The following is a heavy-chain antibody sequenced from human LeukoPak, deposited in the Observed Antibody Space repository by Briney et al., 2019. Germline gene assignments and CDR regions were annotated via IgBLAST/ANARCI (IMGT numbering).Heavy chain of an antibody. CDR1: GFTFSTYS. V-gene: IGHV3-21*01. CDR2: SSSNSTYI. J-gene: IGHJ4*02. D-gene: IGHD3-22*01. CDR3: ARGEGPGYYYDSSGDAPDY. Sequence: PGGSLRLACAASGFTFSTYSMNWVRQAPGKVLEWVSSSSSNSTYIYYADSLKDRFTISRDNANNSLSLQMNSLRAEDTAVFYCARGEGPGYYYDSSGDAPDYWGQGTLVTVSS.